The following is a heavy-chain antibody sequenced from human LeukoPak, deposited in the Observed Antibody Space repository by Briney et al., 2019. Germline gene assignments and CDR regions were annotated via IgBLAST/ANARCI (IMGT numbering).Heavy chain of an antibody. CDR3: AKDREISTVLMVYATDY. CDR1: GFSFSRYS. Sequence: GGSLRLSCTASGFSFSRYSMNWVRQAPGKGLEWISYISSDGTTIYYADSVKGRFTISRDNSKNTLYLQMNSLRAEDTAVYYCAKDREISTVLMVYATDYWGQGTLVTVSS. D-gene: IGHD2-8*01. J-gene: IGHJ4*02. CDR2: ISSDGTTI. V-gene: IGHV3-48*01.